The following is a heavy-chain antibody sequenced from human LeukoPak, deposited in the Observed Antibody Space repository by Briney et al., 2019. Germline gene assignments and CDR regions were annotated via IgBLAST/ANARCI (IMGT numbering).Heavy chain of an antibody. V-gene: IGHV4-59*08. CDR3: ARHKSGGYSSP. Sequence: PSETLSLTCTVSGGSISSYYWSWIRQPPGKGLEWIGYIYYSGSTNYNPSLKSRVTISVDTSKNQFSLKLSSVTAADTAVYYCARHKSGGYSSPWGQGTLVTVSS. CDR2: IYYSGST. D-gene: IGHD3-22*01. J-gene: IGHJ4*02. CDR1: GGSISSYY.